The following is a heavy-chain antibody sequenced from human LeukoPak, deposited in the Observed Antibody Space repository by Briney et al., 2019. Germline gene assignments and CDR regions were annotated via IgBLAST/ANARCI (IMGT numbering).Heavy chain of an antibody. CDR1: GYTFTGYY. J-gene: IGHJ5*02. V-gene: IGHV1-2*02. Sequence: ASVKVSCKASGYTFTGYYMHWVRQAPGQGLEWMGWINPNSGGTNYAQKFQGRVTMTRDTSISTAYMELSRLRSDDTAVYYCARVHELNNWFDPWGQGTLVTVSS. D-gene: IGHD3-10*01. CDR2: INPNSGGT. CDR3: ARVHELNNWFDP.